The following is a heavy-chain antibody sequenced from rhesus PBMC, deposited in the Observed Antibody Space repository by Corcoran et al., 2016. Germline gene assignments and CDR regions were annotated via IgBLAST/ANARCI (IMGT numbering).Heavy chain of an antibody. Sequence: QLQLQESGPGLVKPSETLSVTCAVSGGSISSSYWSWIRQAPGKGLEWIGYIYGSGSSTNYNPSLKRRVTLSVDTSKNQRSLKLSSVTAADTAVYYCASTTYSSGWPIFDYWGQGVLVTVSS. V-gene: IGHV4-169*02. CDR2: IYGSGSST. D-gene: IGHD6-31*01. J-gene: IGHJ4*01. CDR3: ASTTYSSGWPIFDY. CDR1: GGSISSSY.